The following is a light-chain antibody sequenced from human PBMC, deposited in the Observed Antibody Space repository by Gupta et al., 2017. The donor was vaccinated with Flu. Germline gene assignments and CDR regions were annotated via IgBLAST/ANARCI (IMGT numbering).Light chain of an antibody. CDR1: QSVSSN. V-gene: IGKV3-15*01. Sequence: EIVMTQSPATLSVSPGERATLSFMASQSVSSNLAWYQQKPGQAPRLLIYGVSARATGLLATYSGSRSAREITLTISILQSEHFAVYFCHGENNWPRTFGEGTKVEIK. CDR2: GVS. CDR3: HGENNWPRT. J-gene: IGKJ1*01.